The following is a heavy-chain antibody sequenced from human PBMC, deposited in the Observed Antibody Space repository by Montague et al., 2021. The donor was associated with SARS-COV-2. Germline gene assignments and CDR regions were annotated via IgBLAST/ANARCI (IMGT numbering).Heavy chain of an antibody. V-gene: IGHV4-59*01. CDR3: AREAVEKRVRTRMTGRLEENYYYVLDV. CDR2: IYNGGST. J-gene: IGHJ6*02. CDR1: GGSISNYY. D-gene: IGHD3-3*01. Sequence: SETLSLTCTVSGGSISNYYWSWIRQPPGKGLKWIGYIYNGGSTNYNPSLRSRVTISVDPSEIQFSLRLSSVTAADTAVYYCAREAVEKRVRTRMTGRLEENYYYVLDVWGQGTTVIVSS.